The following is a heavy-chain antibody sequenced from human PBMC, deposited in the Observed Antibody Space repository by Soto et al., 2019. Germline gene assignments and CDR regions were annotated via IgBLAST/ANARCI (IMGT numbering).Heavy chain of an antibody. CDR2: GSYSENS. CDR1: GGSFSSYD. J-gene: IGHJ6*03. D-gene: IGHD3-10*01. CDR3: ARGSLPNRKGYSYMDV. V-gene: IGHV4-59*01. Sequence: QVQLQESGPGLVKPSDTLSLMCTVSGGSFSSYDWNWIRQPPGKGLEWIGFGSYSENSKYNPSLESRVTISVDTSKNQFSLRLSSATAADTAVYYCARGSLPNRKGYSYMDVWGQGTTVTVSS.